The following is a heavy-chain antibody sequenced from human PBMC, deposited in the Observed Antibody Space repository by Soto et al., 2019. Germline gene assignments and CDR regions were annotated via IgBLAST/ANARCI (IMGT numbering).Heavy chain of an antibody. CDR3: AKAGLWFGEVGYYGMDV. Sequence: QVQLVESGGGVVQPGRSLRLSCAASGFTFSSYGMHWVRQAPGKGLEWVAVISYDGSNKYYADSVKGRFTISRDNSKNPLYLQMNSLRAEDTAVYYCAKAGLWFGEVGYYGMDVWGQGTTVTVSS. CDR2: ISYDGSNK. D-gene: IGHD3-10*01. V-gene: IGHV3-30*18. J-gene: IGHJ6*02. CDR1: GFTFSSYG.